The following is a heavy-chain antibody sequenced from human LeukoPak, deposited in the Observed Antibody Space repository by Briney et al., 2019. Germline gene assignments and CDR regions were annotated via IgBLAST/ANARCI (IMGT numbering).Heavy chain of an antibody. CDR1: GFTFSDYY. Sequence: PGGSLRLSCAASGFTFSDYYMSWVRQAPGKGLEWVSYISSSGSTIYYADSVKGRFTISRDNAKNSLYLQINSLRAEDTAVYFCARGSAFGGIIVWIDYWGQGTLVTVSS. D-gene: IGHD3-16*02. V-gene: IGHV3-11*01. CDR2: ISSSGSTI. CDR3: ARGSAFGGIIVWIDY. J-gene: IGHJ4*02.